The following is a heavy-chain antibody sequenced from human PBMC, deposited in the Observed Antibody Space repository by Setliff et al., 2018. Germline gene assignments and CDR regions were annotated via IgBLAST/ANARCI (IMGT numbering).Heavy chain of an antibody. J-gene: IGHJ4*02. CDR1: GGSFSDYY. D-gene: IGHD1-1*01. V-gene: IGHV4-4*07. CDR3: ARTGTYRYFDY. Sequence: SETLSLTCGASGGSFSDYYWSWIRQPAGKGLEWIGHIYTSWSTISNPSLKSRVTISLDTSKNQFSLRLTSVTAADTAVYYCARTGTYRYFDYWGQGTRVTVSS. CDR2: IYTSWST.